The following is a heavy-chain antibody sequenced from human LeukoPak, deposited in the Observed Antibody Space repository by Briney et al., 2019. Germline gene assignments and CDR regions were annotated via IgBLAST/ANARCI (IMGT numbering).Heavy chain of an antibody. Sequence: SETLSVTCTVSGGSISSYYWSWIRQPPGKGLEWIGCIYYSGSTNYNPSLKSRVTISVDTSKNQFSLKLSSVTAADTAVYYRARQATTITVFDYWGQGTLVTVSS. CDR3: ARQATTITVFDY. J-gene: IGHJ4*02. CDR1: GGSISSYY. V-gene: IGHV4-59*08. D-gene: IGHD1-14*01. CDR2: IYYSGST.